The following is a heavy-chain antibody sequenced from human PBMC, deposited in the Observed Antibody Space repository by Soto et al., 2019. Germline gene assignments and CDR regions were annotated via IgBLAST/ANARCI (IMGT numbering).Heavy chain of an antibody. J-gene: IGHJ3*02. Sequence: EVQLLESGGGLVQPGGSLRLSCAASGFTFSSYAMSWVRQAPGKGLEWVSAISGSGGTTYYADSVTGRFTFSRDNSKNTLYLQMNSLRAEDTAVYYGAKTANGWFRAFDTWGQGTMVTVSS. D-gene: IGHD6-19*01. V-gene: IGHV3-23*01. CDR1: GFTFSSYA. CDR2: ISGSGGTT. CDR3: AKTANGWFRAFDT.